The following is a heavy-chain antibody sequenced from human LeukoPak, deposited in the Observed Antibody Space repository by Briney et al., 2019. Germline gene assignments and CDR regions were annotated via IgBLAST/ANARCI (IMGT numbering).Heavy chain of an antibody. CDR1: GFTFSRYN. D-gene: IGHD1-26*01. Sequence: KSGGSLRLSCAASGFTFSRYNMNWVRQAPGQGLEWVACISKSRNYIYYADSVKGRFTISRDDAKSSLYLQMDSLRAEDTAVYYCARDRSGSYNFDYWGQGTLVTVSS. J-gene: IGHJ4*02. CDR2: ISKSRNYI. V-gene: IGHV3-21*01. CDR3: ARDRSGSYNFDY.